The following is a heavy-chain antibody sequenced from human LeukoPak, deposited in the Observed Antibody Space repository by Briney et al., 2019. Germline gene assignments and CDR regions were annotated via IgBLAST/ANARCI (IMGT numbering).Heavy chain of an antibody. CDR3: ARDKIVGATFFDY. V-gene: IGHV3-7*01. Sequence: PGGSLRLSCAASGFAFNTYWMSWVRQSPGKGLDWVANIKQDGREKYYVDSVKGRFTISRDNAKNSLYLQMDSLRAEDTAVYYCARDKIVGATFFDYWGQGTLVTVSS. J-gene: IGHJ4*02. D-gene: IGHD1-26*01. CDR2: IKQDGREK. CDR1: GFAFNTYW.